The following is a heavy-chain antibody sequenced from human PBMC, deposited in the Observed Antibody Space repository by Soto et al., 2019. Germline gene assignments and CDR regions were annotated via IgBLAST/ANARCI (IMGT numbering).Heavy chain of an antibody. CDR3: AKETSGSVVVDT. Sequence: GGSLRLSCAGSGFTFGNHAMDWVRQAPGKGLEWVSAISGNGGSAYYADSVKGRFTTSRDNSRNTLYLQMNNLRAEETAVYFCAKETSGSVVVDTWGPGTTVTVSS. CDR2: ISGNGGSA. V-gene: IGHV3-23*01. J-gene: IGHJ6*02. CDR1: GFTFGNHA. D-gene: IGHD1-26*01.